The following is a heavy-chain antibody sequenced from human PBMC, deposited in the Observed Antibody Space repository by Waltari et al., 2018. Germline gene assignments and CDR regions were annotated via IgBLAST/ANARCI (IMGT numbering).Heavy chain of an antibody. J-gene: IGHJ4*02. CDR1: GFTFSSYG. CDR3: AKFGVGYSYGSY. CDR2: ISDSGGTT. Sequence: EAQLLESGGGLVQPGGSLRLSCAASGFTFSSYGMSWVRQAPGKGLEWVSTISDSGGTTYYADSVKGRFTISRDNSKNTLYLQMSSLRAEDTAVYYCAKFGVGYSYGSYWGQGTLVTVSS. D-gene: IGHD5-18*01. V-gene: IGHV3-23*01.